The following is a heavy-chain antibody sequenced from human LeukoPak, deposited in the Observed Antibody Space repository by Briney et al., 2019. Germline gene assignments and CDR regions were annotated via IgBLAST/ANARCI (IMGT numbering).Heavy chain of an antibody. CDR3: ARGAYYYED. Sequence: GGSLRLSCAASGFTFSSHSMNWVRQAPGKGLEWVSYISSSSSTIYYADSVKGRFTISRDNAKNSLYLQLNSLRAEDTAVYYCARGAYYYEDWGQGTLVTVSS. V-gene: IGHV3-48*01. D-gene: IGHD3-22*01. J-gene: IGHJ4*02. CDR1: GFTFSSHS. CDR2: ISSSSSTI.